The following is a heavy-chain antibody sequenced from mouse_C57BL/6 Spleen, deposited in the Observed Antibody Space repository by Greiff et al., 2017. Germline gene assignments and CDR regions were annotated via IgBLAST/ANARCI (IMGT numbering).Heavy chain of an antibody. V-gene: IGHV1-55*01. CDR2: IYPGSGST. CDR3: ARYSSGYAMDY. Sequence: QVQLKQPGAELVKPGASVKMSCKASGYTFTSYWITWVKQRPGQGLEWIGDIYPGSGSTNYNEKFKGKATLTVDTSSSTAYMQLSSLTSEDSAVYYCARYSSGYAMDYWGQGTSVTVSS. J-gene: IGHJ4*01. D-gene: IGHD3-2*02. CDR1: GYTFTSYW.